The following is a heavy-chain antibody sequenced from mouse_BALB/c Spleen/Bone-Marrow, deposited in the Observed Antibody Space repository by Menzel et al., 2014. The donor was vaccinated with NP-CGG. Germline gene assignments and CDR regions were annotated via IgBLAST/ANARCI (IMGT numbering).Heavy chain of an antibody. CDR2: IDPANGNT. J-gene: IGHJ1*01. Sequence: EVQLPQSGAALVKPGDSVKLSCTASGCNIKDTYMHWVKQRPEQGLEWIGRIDPANGNTKYDPKFQGKATITADTSSNTAYLQFSSLTSEDTAVYYCASYRYGWYFDVWGAGTTVTV. CDR3: ASYRYGWYFDV. D-gene: IGHD2-14*01. CDR1: GCNIKDTY. V-gene: IGHV14-3*02.